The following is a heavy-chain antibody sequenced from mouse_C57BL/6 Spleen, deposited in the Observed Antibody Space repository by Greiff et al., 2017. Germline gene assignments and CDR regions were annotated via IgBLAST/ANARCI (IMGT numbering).Heavy chain of an antibody. CDR2: IYPGSGNT. CDR3: ARYEDGTFDY. Sequence: VQLQESGAELVRPGASVKLSCKASGYTFTDYYINWVKQRPGQGLEWIARIYPGSGNTYYNEKFKGKATLTAEKSSSTAYMQLSSLTSEDSAVYFCARYEDGTFDYWGQGTTLTVSS. J-gene: IGHJ2*01. D-gene: IGHD4-1*01. CDR1: GYTFTDYY. V-gene: IGHV1-76*01.